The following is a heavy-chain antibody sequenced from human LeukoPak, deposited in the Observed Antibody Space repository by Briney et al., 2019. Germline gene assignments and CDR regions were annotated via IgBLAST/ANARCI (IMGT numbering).Heavy chain of an antibody. CDR2: INSDGSSA. CDR3: ARDHPRITMVRGVIGHYYYYGMDV. CDR1: GFTFSSYW. Sequence: PGGSLRLSCAASGFTFSSYWMHWVRQAPGQGLVWVSRINSDGSSASYADSVKGRFTISRDNAKNTLYLQMNSLRAEDTAVYYCARDHPRITMVRGVIGHYYYYGMDVWGQGTTVTVSS. V-gene: IGHV3-74*01. D-gene: IGHD3-10*01. J-gene: IGHJ6*02.